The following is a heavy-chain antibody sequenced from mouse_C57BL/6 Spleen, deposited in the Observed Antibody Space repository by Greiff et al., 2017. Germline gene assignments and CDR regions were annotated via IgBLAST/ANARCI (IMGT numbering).Heavy chain of an antibody. CDR3: ARNWGTVVAPYAMDY. CDR2: IWSGGST. V-gene: IGHV2-2*01. Sequence: QVQLKESGPGLVQPSQSLSITCTVSGFSLTSYGVHWVRQSPGKGLEWLGVIWSGGSTDYNAAFISRLSISKDNSKSQVFFKMNSLQADDTAIYYCARNWGTVVAPYAMDYWGQGTSVTVSS. D-gene: IGHD1-1*01. CDR1: GFSLTSYG. J-gene: IGHJ4*01.